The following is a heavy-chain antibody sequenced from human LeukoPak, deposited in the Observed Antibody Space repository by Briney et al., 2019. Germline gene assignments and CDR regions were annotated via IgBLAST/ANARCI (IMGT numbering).Heavy chain of an antibody. CDR1: GFTFSNYA. J-gene: IGHJ4*02. V-gene: IGHV3-23*01. CDR2: ITGSGDGT. D-gene: IGHD3-10*01. Sequence: GGSLRLSCAASGFTFSNYAMMWVRQAPGKRPERISSITGSGDGTYYADSARGRFTISRDNSENTLYLQVNSLRVEDTAVYFCVKGFVHPTYYFDYWGQGTLVTVSS. CDR3: VKGFVHPTYYFDY.